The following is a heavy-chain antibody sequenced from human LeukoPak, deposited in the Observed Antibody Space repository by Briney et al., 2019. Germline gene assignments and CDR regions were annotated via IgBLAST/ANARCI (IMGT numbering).Heavy chain of an antibody. CDR1: GFTFSDYS. D-gene: IGHD3-10*01. Sequence: GGSLRLSCAASGFTFSDYSMNWVRQAPGKGLEWISYIGIDSGNTNYADSVKGRFTISRDNSKNTLYLQMNSLRAEDTAVYCCAKDQFPSYYYGSGTVDYWGQGTLVTVSS. CDR3: AKDQFPSYYYGSGTVDY. V-gene: IGHV3-48*01. J-gene: IGHJ4*02. CDR2: IGIDSGNT.